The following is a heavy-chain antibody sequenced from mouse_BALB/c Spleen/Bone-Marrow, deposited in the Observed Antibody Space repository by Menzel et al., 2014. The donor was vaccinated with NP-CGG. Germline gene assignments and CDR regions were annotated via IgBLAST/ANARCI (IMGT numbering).Heavy chain of an antibody. J-gene: IGHJ3*01. D-gene: IGHD2-13*01. Sequence: VKLVESGAELVKPGASVKLSCKASGYTFTSYYMYWVKQRPGQGLEWIGEINPSNGGTNFNVKFKSKATLTVDKSSSTAYMQLSSLTSEDSAVYYCTREGDSPFAYWGQGTLVTVSA. CDR3: TREGDSPFAY. V-gene: IGHV1S81*02. CDR2: INPSNGGT. CDR1: GYTFTSYY.